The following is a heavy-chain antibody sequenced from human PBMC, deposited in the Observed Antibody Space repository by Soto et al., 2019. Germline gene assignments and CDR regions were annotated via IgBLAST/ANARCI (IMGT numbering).Heavy chain of an antibody. CDR2: MSGSGDDA. CDR1: GFTFSNYG. CDR3: AKKVTIYAVDPADY. V-gene: IGHV3-23*01. D-gene: IGHD3-3*01. J-gene: IGHJ4*02. Sequence: GGSLRLSCAASGFTFSNYGMSWVRQAPGKGLEWVSVMSGSGDDAYYADSVKGRFTISRDNSKNTLYLQMNSLRAEDTAVYFCAKKVTIYAVDPADYWGQGTQVTVSS.